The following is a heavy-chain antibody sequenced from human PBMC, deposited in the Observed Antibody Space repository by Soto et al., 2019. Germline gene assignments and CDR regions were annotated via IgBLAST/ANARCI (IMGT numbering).Heavy chain of an antibody. J-gene: IGHJ4*02. D-gene: IGHD3-22*01. Sequence: QVRLVESGGGVVQPGTSLRLSCAASGFTFSSYAMHWVRQAPGKGLEWVAVISFDGSNKYYADSVKGRFTISRDNSKNTLHLQMNSLRVEDTALYYCARVSIEGVITAYYFDYWGQGTLVTVSS. CDR3: ARVSIEGVITAYYFDY. CDR2: ISFDGSNK. CDR1: GFTFSSYA. V-gene: IGHV3-30-3*01.